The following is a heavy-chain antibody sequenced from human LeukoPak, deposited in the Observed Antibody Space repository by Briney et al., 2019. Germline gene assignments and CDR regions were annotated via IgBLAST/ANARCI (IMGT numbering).Heavy chain of an antibody. CDR3: ATTTSSGWVPFDY. CDR2: ISTGGSTI. V-gene: IGHV3-48*01. Sequence: GGSLRLSCVASGFNFYSFTMNWVRQAPGKGLGWVSYISTGGSTIYYRDSVRGRFTISRDNAKNTLYLQMNNLTAEDTAVYYCATTTSSGWVPFDYWGQGTLVAVFS. J-gene: IGHJ4*02. CDR1: GFNFYSFT. D-gene: IGHD6-25*01.